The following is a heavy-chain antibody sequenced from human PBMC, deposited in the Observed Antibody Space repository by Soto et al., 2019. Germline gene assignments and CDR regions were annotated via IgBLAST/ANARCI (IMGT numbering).Heavy chain of an antibody. CDR2: IFHSGAT. CDR1: GDSISIFHW. J-gene: IGHJ5*02. D-gene: IGHD6-19*01. V-gene: IGHV4-4*02. Sequence: QVQLQESGPGLVKPSGTLSLTCAVSGDSISIFHWWPWLRQSPGRGLEWIGEIFHSGATTYNQALKSRVTISADKSTNQFSMKLTSGAAADPAVYYCARDGGQWLPSGGGWFVACCQGIRVIGSS. CDR3: ARDGGQWLPSGGGWFVA.